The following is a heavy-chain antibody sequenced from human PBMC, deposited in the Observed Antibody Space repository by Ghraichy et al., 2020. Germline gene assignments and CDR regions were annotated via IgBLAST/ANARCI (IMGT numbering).Heavy chain of an antibody. J-gene: IGHJ2*01. CDR1: GGSISSSSYY. Sequence: SETLSLTCTVSGGSISSSSYYWGWIRQPPGKGLEWIGSIYYSGSTYYNPSLKSRVTISVDTSKNQFSLKLSSVTAADTAVYYCASPRFVYGYFDLWGRGTLVTVSS. D-gene: IGHD3-10*01. CDR3: ASPRFVYGYFDL. V-gene: IGHV4-39*01. CDR2: IYYSGST.